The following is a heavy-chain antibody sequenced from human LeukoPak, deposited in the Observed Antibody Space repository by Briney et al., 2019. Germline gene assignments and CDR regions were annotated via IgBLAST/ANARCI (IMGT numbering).Heavy chain of an antibody. Sequence: SETLSLTCAVYGGSFSGYYWSWIRQPPVKGLEWIGEINHSGSTNYNPSLKSRVTISVDTSKNQFSLMLSSVTAADTAVYYCARGAPITIFGVVMPYFFDYWGQGTLVTVSS. J-gene: IGHJ4*02. CDR2: INHSGST. CDR1: GGSFSGYY. CDR3: ARGAPITIFGVVMPYFFDY. D-gene: IGHD3-3*01. V-gene: IGHV4-34*01.